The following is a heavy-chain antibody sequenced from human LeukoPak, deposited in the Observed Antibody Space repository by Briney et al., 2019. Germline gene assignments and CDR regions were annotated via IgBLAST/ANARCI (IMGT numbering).Heavy chain of an antibody. D-gene: IGHD3-22*01. V-gene: IGHV3-48*01. CDR1: GFTFSSYS. Sequence: GGSLRLSWAAPGFTFSSYSMNWVRQAPGKGLEWISYISSSSSTIYYAESVKGRFTISRDNAKNSLYLQMNSLRAEDTAVYYCARRDYYDSTAYYYKYYFDNWGQGTLVTVSS. CDR3: ARRDYYDSTAYYYKYYFDN. CDR2: ISSSSSTI. J-gene: IGHJ4*02.